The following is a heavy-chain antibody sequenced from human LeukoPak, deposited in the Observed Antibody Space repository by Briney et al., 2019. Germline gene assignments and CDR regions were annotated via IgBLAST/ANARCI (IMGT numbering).Heavy chain of an antibody. J-gene: IGHJ3*02. V-gene: IGHV1-2*02. CDR3: ARDRWELLSGDAFDI. Sequence: ASVKVSCKASGYTFTGYYMHWVRQAPGQGLEWMGWINPNSGGTNYAQKFQGRVTMTRDTSICTAYMELSRLRSDDTAVYYCARDRWELLSGDAFDIWGQGTMVTVSS. CDR2: INPNSGGT. CDR1: GYTFTGYY. D-gene: IGHD1-26*01.